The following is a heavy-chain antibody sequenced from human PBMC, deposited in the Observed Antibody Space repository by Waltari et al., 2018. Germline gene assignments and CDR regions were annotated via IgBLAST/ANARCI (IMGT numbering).Heavy chain of an antibody. CDR3: ARDSGGWLQLNFDY. J-gene: IGHJ4*02. CDR2: IKQDGSEK. D-gene: IGHD5-12*01. V-gene: IGHV3-7*01. CDR1: GFTFSSYW. Sequence: EVQLVESGGGLVQPGGSLRLSCAASGFTFSSYWMSWVRQAPGKGLEWVANIKQDGSEKYYVDSVKGRFTISRDNAKNSLYLQMNSLRAEDTAVYYCARDSGGWLQLNFDYWGQGTLVTVSS.